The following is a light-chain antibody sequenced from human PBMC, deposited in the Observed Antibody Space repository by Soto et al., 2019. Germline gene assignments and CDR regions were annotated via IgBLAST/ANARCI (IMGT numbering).Light chain of an antibody. Sequence: QSVLTQPPSVSGAPGQRVTISCTGSSSNIGAGYDVHWYQQLPGTAPKLLIYGNSNQPSGVPDRFSGSKSGTSASLAITGLQAEDEADYYCQSYDSSLRVVFGGGTKVTVL. CDR2: GNS. V-gene: IGLV1-40*01. J-gene: IGLJ2*01. CDR3: QSYDSSLRVV. CDR1: SSNIGAGYD.